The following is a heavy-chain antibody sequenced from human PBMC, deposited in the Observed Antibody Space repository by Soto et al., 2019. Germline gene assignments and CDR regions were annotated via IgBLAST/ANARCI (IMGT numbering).Heavy chain of an antibody. CDR3: TRLGGFYQALDS. Sequence: SETLSLTCSISGGSLRGYYWTWTRQPPGKGLGWIGYIYYAGTTTYNPSLKNRVTISLDTPKNHFSLKMDSVTAADTAVYYCTRLGGFYQALDSWGQGVLVTVSS. J-gene: IGHJ4*02. V-gene: IGHV4-59*08. D-gene: IGHD3-22*01. CDR2: IYYAGTT. CDR1: GGSLRGYY.